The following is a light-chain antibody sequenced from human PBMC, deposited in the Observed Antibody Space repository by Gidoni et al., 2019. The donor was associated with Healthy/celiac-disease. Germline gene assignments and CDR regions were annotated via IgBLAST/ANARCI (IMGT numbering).Light chain of an antibody. CDR3: QAWDSSFVV. Sequence: SYELTQPPSVSVSPGQTASIPCSGDKLGDKYACWSQQKPGQSPVLVIYKDSKRPSGIPERFSGSNSGNTATLTISGTQAMDEADYYCQAWDSSFVVFGGGTKLTVL. CDR1: KLGDKY. J-gene: IGLJ2*01. V-gene: IGLV3-1*01. CDR2: KDS.